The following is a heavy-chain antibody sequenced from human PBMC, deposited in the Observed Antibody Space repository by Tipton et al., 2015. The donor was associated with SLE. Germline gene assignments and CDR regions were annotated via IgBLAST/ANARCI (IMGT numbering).Heavy chain of an antibody. V-gene: IGHV3-23*01. CDR3: AKDAPLYYYDTSDYSPYYFDY. D-gene: IGHD3-22*01. CDR1: GFTFRSYA. J-gene: IGHJ4*02. Sequence: SLRLSCAAFGFTFRSYAMNWVRQAPGKGLEWVSAISGSGSSTYYADSVKGRFTISRDNSKKSLYLEMNTLRAEDTAVYYCAKDAPLYYYDTSDYSPYYFDYWGQGTLVTVSS. CDR2: ISGSGSST.